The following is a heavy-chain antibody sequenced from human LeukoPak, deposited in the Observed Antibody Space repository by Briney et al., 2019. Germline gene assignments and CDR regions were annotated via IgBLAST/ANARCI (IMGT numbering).Heavy chain of an antibody. CDR3: ARVSDYGDYSGAFDI. J-gene: IGHJ3*02. V-gene: IGHV1-69*13. Sequence: SVKVSCTASGGTFSSYAISWVRQAPGQGLEWMGGIIPIFGTANYAQKFQGRVTITADESTSTAYMELSSLRSEDTAVYYCARVSDYGDYSGAFDIWGQGTMVTVSS. CDR1: GGTFSSYA. D-gene: IGHD4-17*01. CDR2: IIPIFGTA.